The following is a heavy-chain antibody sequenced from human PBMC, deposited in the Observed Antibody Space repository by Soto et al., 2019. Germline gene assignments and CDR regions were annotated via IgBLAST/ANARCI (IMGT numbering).Heavy chain of an antibody. Sequence: SETLSLTCTVSGGSISSYYWSWIRQPPGKGLEWIGYIYYSGSTNYNPSLKSRVTISVDTSKNQFSLKLSSVTAADTAVDYCARLEGYCSSTSCYYESYYYYYMDVWGKGTTVTVSS. D-gene: IGHD2-2*01. J-gene: IGHJ6*03. CDR2: IYYSGST. CDR1: GGSISSYY. V-gene: IGHV4-59*08. CDR3: ARLEGYCSSTSCYYESYYYYYMDV.